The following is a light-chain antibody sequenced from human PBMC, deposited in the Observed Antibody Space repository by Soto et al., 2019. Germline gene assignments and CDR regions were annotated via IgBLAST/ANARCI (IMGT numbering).Light chain of an antibody. J-gene: IGLJ3*02. CDR3: SSYAGSNQRV. Sequence: QSVLTQPPSASGTSGQRVTISCSGSSSNIGSSTVSWFQQDPGTAPKVLIYGTNQRPSGVPDRFSGSKSGNTASLTVSGLQAEDEADYYCSSYAGSNQRVFGGGTKVTVL. CDR2: GTN. V-gene: IGLV1-44*01. CDR1: SSNIGSST.